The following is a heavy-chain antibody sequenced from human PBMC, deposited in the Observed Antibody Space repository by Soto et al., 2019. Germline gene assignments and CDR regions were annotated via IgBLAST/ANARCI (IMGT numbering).Heavy chain of an antibody. CDR2: IYYSGST. D-gene: IGHD3-10*01. V-gene: IGHV4-31*03. J-gene: IGHJ6*02. Sequence: QVQLQESGPGLVKPSQTLSLTCTVSGGSISSGGYYWSWIRQHPGKGLEWIGYIYYSGSTYYNPSLKSRVTISLDTSKNPFSLTLSSVTAADTSVYYCARELRFGEDYYGMDVWGQGTTVTVSS. CDR1: GGSISSGGYY. CDR3: ARELRFGEDYYGMDV.